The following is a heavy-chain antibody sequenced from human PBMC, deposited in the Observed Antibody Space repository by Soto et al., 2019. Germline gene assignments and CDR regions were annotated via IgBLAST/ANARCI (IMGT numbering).Heavy chain of an antibody. CDR1: GGSISSGAYY. V-gene: IGHV4-31*03. CDR3: ARVSATGTRWFDP. J-gene: IGHJ5*02. D-gene: IGHD6-13*01. Sequence: SETLSLTCTVSGGSISSGAYYWGWIRQHPGKGLEWIGYISHRGTAYYAPSLKSRVSLSVDPSKSQFSLNVTSLTAADTAVYYCARVSATGTRWFDPWGPGTLVTVSS. CDR2: ISHRGTA.